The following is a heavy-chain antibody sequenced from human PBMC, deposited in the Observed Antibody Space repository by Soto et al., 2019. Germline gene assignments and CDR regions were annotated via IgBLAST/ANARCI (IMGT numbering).Heavy chain of an antibody. CDR1: GFTFSRYD. Sequence: EVQLLESGGGLAQPGESLRLSCAASGFTFSRYDMSWVRQAPGKGLEWVSAISGGGGTTYYADSVKGRITISRDNSKNTVFLQMNSLRAEDTAVYYCAKDRGYCSGGSCYRIDYWGQGTLVTVSS. V-gene: IGHV3-23*01. J-gene: IGHJ4*02. CDR2: ISGGGGTT. CDR3: AKDRGYCSGGSCYRIDY. D-gene: IGHD2-15*01.